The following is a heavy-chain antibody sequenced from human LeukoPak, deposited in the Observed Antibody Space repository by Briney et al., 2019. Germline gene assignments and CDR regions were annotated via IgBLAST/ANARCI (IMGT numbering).Heavy chain of an antibody. D-gene: IGHD2-2*01. CDR3: AKGRDKYQLLSKNWFDP. V-gene: IGHV3-9*01. J-gene: IGHJ5*02. Sequence: SLRLSFAASGFPFYDYAMHWVRQAPGKGLEWVSGISWNSGSIGYADSVKGRFTISRDNAKNSLYLQMNSLRAEDTALYYCAKGRDKYQLLSKNWFDPWGQGTLVTVSS. CDR1: GFPFYDYA. CDR2: ISWNSGSI.